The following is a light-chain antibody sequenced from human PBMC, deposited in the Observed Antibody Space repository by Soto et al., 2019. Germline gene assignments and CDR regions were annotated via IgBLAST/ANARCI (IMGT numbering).Light chain of an antibody. Sequence: EVLLTQSPATLSLSPGERATLSCRAGQSISNYLAWYQQKPGQAPRLLIYDASNRATDIPARFSGSGSVTDFTLTISSLEPDDFAVYYCQKGGAFGPGTKVEIK. CDR1: QSISNY. J-gene: IGKJ3*01. CDR2: DAS. V-gene: IGKV3-11*01. CDR3: QKGGA.